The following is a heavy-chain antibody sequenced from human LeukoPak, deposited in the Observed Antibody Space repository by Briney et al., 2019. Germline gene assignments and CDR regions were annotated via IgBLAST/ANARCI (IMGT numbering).Heavy chain of an antibody. J-gene: IGHJ5*02. Sequence: SETLSLTCAVYGGSFSGYYWSWIRQPPGKGLEWIGEINHSGSTNYNPSLKSRVTISVDTSKNQFSLKLSSVTAADTAVYYCARHGSVFWGDSSSWFDPWGQGTLVTVSS. V-gene: IGHV4-34*01. CDR1: GGSFSGYY. CDR2: INHSGST. D-gene: IGHD6-13*01. CDR3: ARHGSVFWGDSSSWFDP.